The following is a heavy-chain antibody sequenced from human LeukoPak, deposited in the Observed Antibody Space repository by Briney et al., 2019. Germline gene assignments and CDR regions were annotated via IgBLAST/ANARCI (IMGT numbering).Heavy chain of an antibody. CDR1: GYTFTSYY. CDR3: ARSRDGSYYYDSSGPGNDAFDI. J-gene: IGHJ3*02. Sequence: GASVKVSCKASGYTFTSYYMHWMRQAPGQGLEWMGIINPSGGSTSYAQKFQGRVTMTRDTSTSTVYMELSNLRSEDTAVYYCARSRDGSYYYDSSGPGNDAFDIWGQGTMVTVSS. V-gene: IGHV1-46*01. CDR2: INPSGGST. D-gene: IGHD3-22*01.